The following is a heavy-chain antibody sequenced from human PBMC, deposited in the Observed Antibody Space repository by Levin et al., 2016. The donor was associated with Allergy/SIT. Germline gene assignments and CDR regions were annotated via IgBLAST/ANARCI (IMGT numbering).Heavy chain of an antibody. Sequence: SVKVSCKASGGTFSSYAISWVRQAPGQGLEWMGRIIPILGIANYAQKFQGRVTITADKSTSTAYMELSSLRSEDTAVYYCARDARGSSVAYWGQGTLVTVSS. CDR3: ARDARGSSVAY. V-gene: IGHV1-69*04. CDR2: IIPILGIA. D-gene: IGHD6-13*01. CDR1: GGTFSSYA. J-gene: IGHJ4*02.